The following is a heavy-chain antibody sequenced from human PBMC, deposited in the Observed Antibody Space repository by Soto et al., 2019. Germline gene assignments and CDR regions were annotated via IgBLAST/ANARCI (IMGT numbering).Heavy chain of an antibody. CDR1: GFTFSTDA. CDR2: ISGSGGST. D-gene: IGHD3-10*01. CDR3: AKTLWFGELLDFFDY. Sequence: EVQLLESGGGLVQPGGSLRLSCAASGFTFSTDAMSWVRQAPGKGLEWVSGISGSGGSTHYAGSVKGRFTISRDNSKNTLYLQRKIIRAEDTAVYYCAKTLWFGELLDFFDYWGQGTLVTVSS. V-gene: IGHV3-23*01. J-gene: IGHJ4*02.